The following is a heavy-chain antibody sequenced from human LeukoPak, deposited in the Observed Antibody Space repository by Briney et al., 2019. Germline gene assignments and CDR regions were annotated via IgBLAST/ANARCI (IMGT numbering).Heavy chain of an antibody. CDR3: ARLGSYFDY. J-gene: IGHJ4*02. V-gene: IGHV4-59*08. CDR1: GDSIKYYY. D-gene: IGHD3-16*01. CDR2: IYYTGST. Sequence: SETLSLTCIVSGDSIKYYYWSWIRQPPGKGLEWIGYIYYTGSTNYNPSLKSRVTMSVDTSKNHFSLKLSSVTAADTAVYYCARLGSYFDYWGQGTLVTVSS.